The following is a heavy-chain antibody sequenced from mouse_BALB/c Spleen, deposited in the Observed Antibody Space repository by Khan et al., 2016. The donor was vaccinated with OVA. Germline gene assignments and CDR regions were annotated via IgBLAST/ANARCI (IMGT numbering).Heavy chain of an antibody. CDR1: GFTFSSFG. CDR3: ARNGDGSRSLDY. CDR2: ISSGSSTI. Sequence: EVQLQESGGGLVQPGGSRKLSCAASGFTFSSFGMHWVRQAPEKGLEWVAYISSGSSTIYYADTVKGRFTISRDNPKNTLFLQMTSLRSEDTAMNYWARNGDGSRSLDYWGQGTTLTVSS. D-gene: IGHD1-1*01. V-gene: IGHV5-17*02. J-gene: IGHJ2*01.